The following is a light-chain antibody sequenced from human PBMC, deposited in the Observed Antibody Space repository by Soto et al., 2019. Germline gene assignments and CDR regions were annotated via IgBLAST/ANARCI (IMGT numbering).Light chain of an antibody. J-gene: IGKJ2*01. CDR2: DAS. Sequence: AIQLTQSPSSLYASVGDRVIITCRASQGINNALAWYQQKSGKAPKLLIYDASSLESGVPSRFSGSGSGTDFTLTSSSLEPEDFATYYCQQGNNYPATFGQGTKLEIK. V-gene: IGKV1D-13*01. CDR1: QGINNA. CDR3: QQGNNYPAT.